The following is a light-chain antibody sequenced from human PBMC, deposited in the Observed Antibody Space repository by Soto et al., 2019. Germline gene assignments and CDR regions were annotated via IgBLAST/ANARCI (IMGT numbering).Light chain of an antibody. CDR3: QSYDSSRSGYV. V-gene: IGLV1-40*01. CDR1: SSNIGAGYD. CDR2: GNS. J-gene: IGLJ1*01. Sequence: QSVLTQPPSVSGAPGQRVTISCTGSSSNIGAGYDVHWYQQLPGTAPKLLTYGNSNRPSGVPDRFSGSKSGTSAFLAITGLQAEDEADYYCQSYDSSRSGYVFGTGTKVTVL.